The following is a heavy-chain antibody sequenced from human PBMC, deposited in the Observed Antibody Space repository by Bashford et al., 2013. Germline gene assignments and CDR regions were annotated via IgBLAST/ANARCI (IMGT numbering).Heavy chain of an antibody. Sequence: SETLSLTCTVSGGSISSGGYYWSWIRQHPGKGLEWIGYIYYSGSTYYNPSLKSRVTISVDTSKNQFSLKLSSVTAADTAVYYCARGSPWWWSYPFDYVGPGNPGHRLL. V-gene: IGHV4-31*03. CDR3: ARGSPWWWSYPFDY. D-gene: IGHD2-21*01. CDR1: GGSISSGGYY. CDR2: IYYSGST. J-gene: IGHJ4*02.